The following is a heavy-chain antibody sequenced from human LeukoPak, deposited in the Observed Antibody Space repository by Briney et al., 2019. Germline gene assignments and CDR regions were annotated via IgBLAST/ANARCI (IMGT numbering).Heavy chain of an antibody. V-gene: IGHV4-38-2*02. D-gene: IGHD3-10*01. CDR1: GYSISSGYY. J-gene: IGHJ6*03. Sequence: SETLSLTCTVSGYSISSGYYWGWIRQPPGKGLEWIGSIYHSGSTYYNPSLKSRVTISVDTSKNQFSLKLSSVTAADTAVYYCARTITMVQGVITHYYYYYMDVWGKGTTVTVSS. CDR3: ARTITMVQGVITHYYYYYMDV. CDR2: IYHSGST.